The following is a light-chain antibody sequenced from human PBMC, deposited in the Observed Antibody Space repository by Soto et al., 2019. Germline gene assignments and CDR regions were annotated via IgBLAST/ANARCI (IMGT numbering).Light chain of an antibody. J-gene: IGKJ3*01. CDR1: QSVNSGY. V-gene: IGKV3-20*01. Sequence: EIVLTQSPATLSLSPGERATLSCRASQSVNSGYLAWFQQKRGRAPRLLIYGTSGRATGIPDRFSGNGSRTDFTLTISRLEPEDFGIYYCQQYGDSVFTFCPGTKVEIK. CDR2: GTS. CDR3: QQYGDSVFT.